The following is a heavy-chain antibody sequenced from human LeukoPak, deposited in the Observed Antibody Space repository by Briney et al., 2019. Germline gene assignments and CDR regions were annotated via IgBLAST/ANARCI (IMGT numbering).Heavy chain of an antibody. CDR3: ARGTYCGGDCYSGYNWFDP. Sequence: SETLSLTCAVSGYSISSGYYWGWLRQPPGKGLEWIGSIYHSGSTYYNPSLKSRVTISVDTSKNQFSLKLSSVTAADTAVYYCARGTYCGGDCYSGYNWFDPWGQGTLVTVSS. V-gene: IGHV4-38-2*01. CDR2: IYHSGST. CDR1: GYSISSGYY. D-gene: IGHD2-21*02. J-gene: IGHJ5*02.